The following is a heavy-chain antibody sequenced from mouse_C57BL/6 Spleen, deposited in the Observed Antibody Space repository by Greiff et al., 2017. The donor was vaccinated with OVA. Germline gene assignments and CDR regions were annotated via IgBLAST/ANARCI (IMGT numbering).Heavy chain of an antibody. D-gene: IGHD1-1*01. J-gene: IGHJ1*03. Sequence: VQLQQPGAELVKPGASVKLSCKASGYTFTSYWMHWVKQRPGQGLEWIGMIHPNSGSTNYNEKFKSKATLTVDKSSSTAYMQLSSLTSEDSAVYYGARDYYGSSYWYFDVWGTGTTVTVSA. CDR1: GYTFTSYW. CDR2: IHPNSGST. CDR3: ARDYYGSSYWYFDV. V-gene: IGHV1-64*01.